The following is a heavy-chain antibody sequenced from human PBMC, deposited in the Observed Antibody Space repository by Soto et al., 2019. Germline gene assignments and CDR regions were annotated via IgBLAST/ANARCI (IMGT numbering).Heavy chain of an antibody. D-gene: IGHD2-2*01. CDR3: ARGYCSSTSCDYYYGMDV. J-gene: IGHJ6*02. CDR2: IIPIFGTA. Sequence: SVKVSCKASGGTFSSYAISWVRQAPGQGLEWMGGIIPIFGTANYAQKFQGRVTITADESTSTAYMELSSLRSEDTAVYYCARGYCSSTSCDYYYGMDVWGQGTTVTVSS. CDR1: GGTFSSYA. V-gene: IGHV1-69*13.